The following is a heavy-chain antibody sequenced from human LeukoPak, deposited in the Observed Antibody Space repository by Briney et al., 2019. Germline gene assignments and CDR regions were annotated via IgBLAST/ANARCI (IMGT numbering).Heavy chain of an antibody. CDR1: GFTFSDYY. J-gene: IGHJ5*02. CDR2: IYYSGST. Sequence: GSLRLSCAASGFTFSDYYMSWIRQPPGKGLEWIGYIYYSGSTNYNPSLESRVTISVDTSKNQFSLRLSSVTAADTAVYYCARVSGYNYGSFDPWGQGTLVTVSS. D-gene: IGHD5-18*01. CDR3: ARVSGYNYGSFDP. V-gene: IGHV4-59*01.